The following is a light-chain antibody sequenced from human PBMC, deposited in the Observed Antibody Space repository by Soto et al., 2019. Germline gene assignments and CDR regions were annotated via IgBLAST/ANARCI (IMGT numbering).Light chain of an antibody. V-gene: IGKV3-15*01. CDR1: QGIGDT. CDR2: KTS. CDR3: QRYNSYPLT. Sequence: EIVLTQSPGTLSLSPGEGVTISCRASQGIGDTLAWYQHKPGQAPRLLIYKTSARATGVPSRFSGSRSGTEFTLTISSLQSEDFAIYYCQRYNSYPLTFGGGTKVDIK. J-gene: IGKJ4*01.